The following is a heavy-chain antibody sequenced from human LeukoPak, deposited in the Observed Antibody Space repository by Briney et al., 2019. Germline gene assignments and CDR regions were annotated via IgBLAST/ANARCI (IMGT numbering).Heavy chain of an antibody. CDR1: GGSFSGYY. CDR2: INHSGST. J-gene: IGHJ4*02. Sequence: SETLSLTCAVYGGSFSGYYWSWIRQPPGKGLEWIGEINHSGSTNYNPSLKSRVTISVDTSKNQFSLKLSSVTAADTAVYYCARGGDGYNWGYFDHWGQGTLVTVSS. V-gene: IGHV4-34*01. D-gene: IGHD5-24*01. CDR3: ARGGDGYNWGYFDH.